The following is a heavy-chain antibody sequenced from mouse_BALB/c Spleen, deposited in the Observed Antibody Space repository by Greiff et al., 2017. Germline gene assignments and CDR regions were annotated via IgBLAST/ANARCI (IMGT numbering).Heavy chain of an antibody. V-gene: IGHV3-6*02. D-gene: IGHD1-1*01. CDR2: ISYDGSN. CDR3: ARGSPDY. Sequence: EVQLQESGPGLVKPSQSLSLTCSVTGYSITSGYYWNWIRQFPGNKLEWMGYISYDGSNNYNPSLKNRISITRDTSKNQFFLKLNSVTTEDTATYYCARGSPDYWGQGTTLTVSS. J-gene: IGHJ2*01. CDR1: GYSITSGYY.